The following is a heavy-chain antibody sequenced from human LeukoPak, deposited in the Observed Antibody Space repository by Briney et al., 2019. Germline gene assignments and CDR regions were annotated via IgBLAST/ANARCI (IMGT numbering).Heavy chain of an antibody. CDR3: ATDRL. Sequence: PGGSLRLSCAASGFTFCNYTMSWVRQAPGQGLGWVSAISASGGNTYFADSVKGWITISRDNSKNTFFLQMKGLRADDTAVYFCATDRLGGQGTLVTVSS. CDR2: ISASGGNT. J-gene: IGHJ4*02. CDR1: GFTFCNYT. V-gene: IGHV3-23*01.